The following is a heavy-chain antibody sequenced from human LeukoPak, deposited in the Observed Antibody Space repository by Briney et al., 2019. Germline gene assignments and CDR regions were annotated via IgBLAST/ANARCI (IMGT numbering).Heavy chain of an antibody. CDR2: IRFDGTSE. CDR1: GFTFSNFG. D-gene: IGHD2-15*01. CDR3: AKKDQGYCSGGSCYEWNYYYYMDV. Sequence: GGSLRLSCAASGFTFSNFGMHWVRQAPGKGLEWVAFIRFDGTSEFYADSVKARFTISRDNSQNTVSLQMNSLRAEDTAVYYCAKKDQGYCSGGSCYEWNYYYYMDVWGKGTTVTISS. V-gene: IGHV3-30*02. J-gene: IGHJ6*03.